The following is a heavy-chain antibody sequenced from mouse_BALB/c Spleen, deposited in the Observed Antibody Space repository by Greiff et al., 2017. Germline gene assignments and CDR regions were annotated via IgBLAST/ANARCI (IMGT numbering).Heavy chain of an antibody. J-gene: IGHJ4*01. CDR2: IDPANGNT. Sequence: EVQLQQSGAELVKPGASVKLSCTASGFNIKDTYMHWVKQRPEQGLEWIGRIDPANGNTKYDPKFQGKATITADTSSNTAYLQLSSLTSADTAVYYCARSNSLLPMDYWGQGTSVTVSS. CDR1: GFNIKDTY. CDR3: ARSNSLLPMDY. D-gene: IGHD1-2*01. V-gene: IGHV14-3*02.